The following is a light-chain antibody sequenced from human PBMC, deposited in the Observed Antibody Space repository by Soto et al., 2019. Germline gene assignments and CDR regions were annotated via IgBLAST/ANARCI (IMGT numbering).Light chain of an antibody. CDR2: DVS. CDR3: RSYTSSKTDV. CDR1: SSDVGGYDF. Sequence: QSVLAQPASVSGSPGQSITISCTGTSSDVGGYDFVSWYQQHPGKAPKLMISDVSNRPSGGSNRFSGYKSGNTASLTISGLQAEDEAYYCCRSYTSSKTDVFGTGTKLTVL. V-gene: IGLV2-14*01. J-gene: IGLJ1*01.